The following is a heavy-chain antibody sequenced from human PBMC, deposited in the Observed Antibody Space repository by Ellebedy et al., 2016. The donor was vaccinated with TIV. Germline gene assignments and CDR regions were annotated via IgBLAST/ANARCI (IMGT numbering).Heavy chain of an antibody. D-gene: IGHD3-3*02. CDR3: ARAAIFVADFDS. Sequence: SQTLSLTCXISGDSVSSNSAAWNWIRQSPSRGLEWLGRTYYRSKWYREYAVSLKSRIIINADTSKNQFSLQLNSVTPEDTAVYYCARAAIFVADFDSWGQGTLVTVSS. CDR2: TYYRSKWYR. CDR1: GDSVSSNSAA. V-gene: IGHV6-1*01. J-gene: IGHJ5*01.